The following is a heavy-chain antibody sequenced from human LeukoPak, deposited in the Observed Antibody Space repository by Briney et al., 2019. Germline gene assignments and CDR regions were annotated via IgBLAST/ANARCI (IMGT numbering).Heavy chain of an antibody. Sequence: GGSLRLSCAASGFTFSSYTMHWVRQAPGKGLQYVSAISGNGGSTYYANSVKGRFTISRDNSKNTVYLQMGSLRAEDMAVYYCVREEAHSGYDYWGQGTLVTVSS. CDR2: ISGNGGST. CDR1: GFTFSSYT. V-gene: IGHV3-64*01. J-gene: IGHJ4*02. D-gene: IGHD5-12*01. CDR3: VREEAHSGYDY.